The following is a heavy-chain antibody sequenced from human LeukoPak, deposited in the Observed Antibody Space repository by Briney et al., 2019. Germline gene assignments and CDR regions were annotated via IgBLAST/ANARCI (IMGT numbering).Heavy chain of an antibody. CDR3: ARGGYYGSGNDFRFDP. V-gene: IGHV4-61*10. CDR2: MSSNGIS. J-gene: IGHJ5*02. D-gene: IGHD3-10*01. Sequence: PSETLSLTCNVSDGSISSHNYFWSWIRQPARKGLEWIGRMSSNGISTYNPSLKSRVTISVDTSKNQFSLKLSSVTAADTAVYYCARGGYYGSGNDFRFDPWGQGTLVTVSS. CDR1: DGSISSHNYF.